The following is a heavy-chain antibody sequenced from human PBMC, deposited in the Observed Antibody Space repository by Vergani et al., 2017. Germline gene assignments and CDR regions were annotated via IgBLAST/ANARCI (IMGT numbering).Heavy chain of an antibody. V-gene: IGHV3-23*01. CDR3: AKPNKVATGGVGAFDI. CDR1: GFTFSSYA. D-gene: IGHD2-15*01. CDR2: ISGSGGST. Sequence: EVQLLESGGGLVQPGGSLRLSCAASGFTFSSYAMSWVRQAPGKGLEWVSAISGSGGSTYYADSVKGRFTISRDNSKNTLYLQMNSLRAEDTAVYYCAKPNKVATGGVGAFDIWGQGTMVTVSS. J-gene: IGHJ3*02.